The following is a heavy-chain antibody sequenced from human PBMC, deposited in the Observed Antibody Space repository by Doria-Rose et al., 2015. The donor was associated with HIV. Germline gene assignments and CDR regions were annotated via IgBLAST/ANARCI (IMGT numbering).Heavy chain of an antibody. CDR2: IGATGSPI. J-gene: IGHJ4*02. CDR1: GFTFSDYY. Sequence: VQLVESGGGLVKPGRSLRLSCAASGFTFSDYYMSWIRQAPGKGLEWLSYIGATGSPISYADTVKGRFTTSRDNAKNSLYLQMHGLRAEDTAVYYCARGLGNTWDYWGQGTLVTVSS. V-gene: IGHV3-11*04. CDR3: ARGLGNTWDY.